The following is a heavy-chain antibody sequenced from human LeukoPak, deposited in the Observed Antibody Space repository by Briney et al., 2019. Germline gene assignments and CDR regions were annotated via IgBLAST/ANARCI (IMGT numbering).Heavy chain of an antibody. Sequence: SETLSLTCTVSGGSISSGDYYWSWIRQPPGKGLEWIGYIYYSGSTYYNPSLKSRVTISVDRSKNQFSLKLSSVTAADTAVYYCARGVKGSQRAFDIWGQGTMVTVSS. CDR1: GGSISSGDYY. CDR2: IYYSGST. D-gene: IGHD6-25*01. J-gene: IGHJ3*02. CDR3: ARGVKGSQRAFDI. V-gene: IGHV4-30-4*01.